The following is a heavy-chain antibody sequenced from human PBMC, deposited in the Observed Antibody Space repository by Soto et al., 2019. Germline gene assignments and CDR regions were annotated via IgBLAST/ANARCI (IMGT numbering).Heavy chain of an antibody. CDR2: INHSGST. D-gene: IGHD3-9*01. V-gene: IGHV4-34*01. J-gene: IGHJ4*02. Sequence: QVQLQQWGAGLLKPSETLSLTCAVYGGSFSGYYWSWIRQPPGKGLEWIGEINHSGSTNYNPSLKSRVTISVDTSKNQFSLKLSSVTAADTAVYYCARRNDILTGYYGNFDYWGQGTLVTVSS. CDR1: GGSFSGYY. CDR3: ARRNDILTGYYGNFDY.